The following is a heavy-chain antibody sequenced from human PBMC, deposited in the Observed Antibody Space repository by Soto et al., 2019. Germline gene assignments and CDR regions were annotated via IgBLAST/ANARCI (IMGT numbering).Heavy chain of an antibody. V-gene: IGHV4-39*01. Sequence: PSETLSLTSTVSGGSISSSSHYWGWIRQPPGEGLEWIGSVYYSGSTYYNPSLKSRVSVLVDTSRNQFSLKLSSVTAADTAVYYCARQNTVAGIHYYYGMDVWGQGTTVTVSS. CDR3: ARQNTVAGIHYYYGMDV. CDR1: GGSISSSSHY. D-gene: IGHD6-19*01. CDR2: VYYSGST. J-gene: IGHJ6*02.